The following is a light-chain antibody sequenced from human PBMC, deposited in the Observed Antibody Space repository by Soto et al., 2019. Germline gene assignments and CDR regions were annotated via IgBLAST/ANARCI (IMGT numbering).Light chain of an antibody. V-gene: IGKV1-5*01. CDR2: DAS. J-gene: IGKJ1*01. CDR3: QNNIGYWWT. CDR1: QSIRSW. Sequence: DIQMTQSPSTLSSSVGDRVTLTCRASQSIRSWLAWYQQKPGKAPKLLIYDASSWATGVPARFSGSGSGTKFTLTITSLQPDDFVTYYCQNNIGYWWTCGQGTKVDSK.